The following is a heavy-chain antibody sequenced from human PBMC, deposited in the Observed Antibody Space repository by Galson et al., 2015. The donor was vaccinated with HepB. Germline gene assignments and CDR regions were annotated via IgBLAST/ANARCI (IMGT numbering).Heavy chain of an antibody. D-gene: IGHD1-1*01. Sequence: SLRFSCAASGFTVSRSWMTWVRQAPREGLEWVANIKYEGSEIHYVDSVKCRFTISRDNAKNSVYLHMTSLRAEDMGVYPCVRDLYNTGGYWGQGTLVAVSS. V-gene: IGHV3-7*03. CDR3: VRDLYNTGGY. CDR2: IKYEGSEI. J-gene: IGHJ4*02. CDR1: GFTVSRSW.